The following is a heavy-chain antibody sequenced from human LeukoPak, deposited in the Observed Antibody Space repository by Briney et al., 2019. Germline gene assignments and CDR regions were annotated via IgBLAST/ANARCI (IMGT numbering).Heavy chain of an antibody. CDR2: ISGSGGST. J-gene: IGHJ4*02. CDR3: AKTGRLQARVAYYYDSSGYLYYFDY. CDR1: GFTFSSYA. D-gene: IGHD3-22*01. V-gene: IGHV3-23*01. Sequence: PGGSLRLSCAASGFTFSSYAMSWVRQAPGKGLEWVSAISGSGGSTYYADSVKGRFTISRDNSKNTLYLQMNSLRAEDTAVYYCAKTGRLQARVAYYYDSSGYLYYFDYWGQGTLVTVSS.